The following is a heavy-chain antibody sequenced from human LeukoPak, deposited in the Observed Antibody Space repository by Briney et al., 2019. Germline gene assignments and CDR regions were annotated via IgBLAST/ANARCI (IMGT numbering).Heavy chain of an antibody. CDR2: IRYDGSNK. Sequence: GGSLRLSCAASGFTFSSYGMHWVPQAPGKGLEWVAFIRYDGSNKYYADSVKGRFTISRDNSKNTLYLQMNSLRAEDTAVYYCAKVGSHHGDYLGVGFDPWGQGTLVTVSS. J-gene: IGHJ5*02. CDR3: AKVGSHHGDYLGVGFDP. V-gene: IGHV3-30*02. CDR1: GFTFSSYG. D-gene: IGHD4-17*01.